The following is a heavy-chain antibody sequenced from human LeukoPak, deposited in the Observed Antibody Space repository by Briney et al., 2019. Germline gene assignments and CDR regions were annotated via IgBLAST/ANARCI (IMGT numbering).Heavy chain of an antibody. Sequence: GGSLRLSCAASRFTFSNAWLNWVRQPPGKGLEWVGRIKSKADGETTDYVVPVKGRFTISRDDSNNMVYLQMNSLKIEDTAVYYCAIDEPDYAPYDFDYWGQGTQVTVSS. CDR3: AIDEPDYAPYDFDY. CDR1: RFTFSNAW. D-gene: IGHD4-17*01. J-gene: IGHJ4*02. V-gene: IGHV3-15*01. CDR2: IKSKADGETT.